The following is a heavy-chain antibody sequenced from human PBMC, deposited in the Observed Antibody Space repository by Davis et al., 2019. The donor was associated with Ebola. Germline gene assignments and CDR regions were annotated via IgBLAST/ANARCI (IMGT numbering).Heavy chain of an antibody. D-gene: IGHD6-6*01. CDR3: ARGHTITAVSNWFDP. Sequence: SETLSLTCAVSGGSISSNNWWSWVRQPPGKGLEWVGEIYHTGSTNYNPSLKSRVTISVDGSKNQFSLRLSSVTAADTAVYYCARGHTITAVSNWFDPWGQGTLVTVSS. CDR1: GGSISSNNW. J-gene: IGHJ5*02. CDR2: IYHTGST. V-gene: IGHV4-4*02.